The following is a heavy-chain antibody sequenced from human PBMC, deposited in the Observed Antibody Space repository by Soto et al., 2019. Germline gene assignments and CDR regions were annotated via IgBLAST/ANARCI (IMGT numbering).Heavy chain of an antibody. CDR3: ARDPPATRHGMDV. Sequence: EVQLVETGGGLIQPGGSLRLSCAASGFTVSSNYMSWVRQAPGKGLEWVSVIYSGGSTYYADSVRDRFTISRDNSKNTLYLKMKSRRADDTVVYYCARDPPATRHGMDVWGQGTTVTVSS. CDR1: GFTVSSNY. J-gene: IGHJ6*02. CDR2: IYSGGST. V-gene: IGHV3-53*02.